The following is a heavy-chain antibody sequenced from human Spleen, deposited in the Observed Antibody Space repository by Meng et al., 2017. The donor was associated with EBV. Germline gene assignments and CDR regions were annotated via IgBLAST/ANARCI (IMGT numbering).Heavy chain of an antibody. V-gene: IGHV4-61*01. Sequence: GPGEVQASATLSLPCTVSGCSVRGASYYWTWIRQPPGKALDWFGYINYSGNPNYNSSLTRRVTISVDMSKNQFSLRLSSVTAADTAVYYCARLFYYGSGRLKFDFWGQGTLVTVSS. CDR1: GCSVRGASYY. CDR3: ARLFYYGSGRLKFDF. D-gene: IGHD3-10*01. CDR2: INYSGNP. J-gene: IGHJ4*02.